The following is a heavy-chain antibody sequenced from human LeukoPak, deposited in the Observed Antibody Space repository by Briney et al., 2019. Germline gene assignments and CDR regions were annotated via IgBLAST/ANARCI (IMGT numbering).Heavy chain of an antibody. CDR2: ISSSSSYI. J-gene: IGHJ4*02. D-gene: IGHD3-10*01. CDR1: GFTFDDYA. V-gene: IGHV3-21*01. CDR3: ARDGMVRGVITH. Sequence: GGSLRLSCAASGFTFDDYAMHWVRQAPGKGLEWVSSISSSSSYIYYADSVKGRFTISRDNAKNSLYLQMNSLRAEDTAVYYCARDGMVRGVITHWGQGTLVTVSS.